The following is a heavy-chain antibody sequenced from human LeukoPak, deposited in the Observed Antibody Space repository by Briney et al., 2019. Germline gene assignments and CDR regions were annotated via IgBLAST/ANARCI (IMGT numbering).Heavy chain of an antibody. Sequence: PSETLSLTCTVSGASMNHHYWSWVRQPPGKELEWIGRIYTSGSTNYNPSLKSRVTMSVDTSKNQFSLKLSSVTAADTAVYYCARDSGYDYVVDYWGQGTLVTVSS. CDR3: ARDSGYDYVVDY. CDR1: GASMNHHY. J-gene: IGHJ4*02. CDR2: IYTSGST. V-gene: IGHV4-4*07. D-gene: IGHD5-12*01.